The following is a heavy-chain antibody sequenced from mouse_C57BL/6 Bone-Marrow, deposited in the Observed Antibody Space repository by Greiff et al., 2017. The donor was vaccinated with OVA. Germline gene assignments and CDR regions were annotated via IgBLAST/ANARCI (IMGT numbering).Heavy chain of an antibody. Sequence: EVQLVESGPGLVKPSQSLSLTCSVTGYSITSGYYWNWIRQFPGNKLEWMGYISYDGSNNYNPSLKNRISITRDTSKNQFFLKLNSVTTEDTATYYCVKVGDGYYGSDFDYWGQGTTLTVSS. CDR2: ISYDGSN. V-gene: IGHV3-6*01. D-gene: IGHD2-3*01. CDR1: GYSITSGYY. J-gene: IGHJ2*01. CDR3: VKVGDGYYGSDFDY.